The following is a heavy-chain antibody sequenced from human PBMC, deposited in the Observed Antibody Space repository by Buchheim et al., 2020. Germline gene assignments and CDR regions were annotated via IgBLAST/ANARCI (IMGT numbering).Heavy chain of an antibody. J-gene: IGHJ5*02. D-gene: IGHD1-26*01. CDR2: INPNTGGT. V-gene: IGHV1-2*02. Sequence: QVQLVQSGAEVKKSGASVKVSCKASGYTFTGYYMHWVRQAPGQGLEWMGWINPNTGGTNYAQKLQGRVTMTRDTSVNTAYMELSRLRSDDTAVYYCARDSEEYGSGTYGNPWGQGTL. CDR1: GYTFTGYY. CDR3: ARDSEEYGSGTYGNP.